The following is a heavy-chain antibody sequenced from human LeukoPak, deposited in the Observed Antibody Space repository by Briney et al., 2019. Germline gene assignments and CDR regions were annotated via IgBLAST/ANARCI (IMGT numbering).Heavy chain of an antibody. CDR3: ATEGIGAVVVFDY. J-gene: IGHJ4*02. Sequence: ASVKVSCKVSGYTFTDYYMHWVPQAPGKGLEWMGLVDPEDGETIYAEKFQGRVTITADTSTDTAYMELSSLRSEDTAVYYCATEGIGAVVVFDYWGQGTLVTVSS. CDR1: GYTFTDYY. CDR2: VDPEDGET. D-gene: IGHD3-22*01. V-gene: IGHV1-69-2*01.